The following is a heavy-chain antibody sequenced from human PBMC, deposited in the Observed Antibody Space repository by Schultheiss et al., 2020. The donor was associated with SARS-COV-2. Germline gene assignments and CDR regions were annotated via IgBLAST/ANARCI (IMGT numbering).Heavy chain of an antibody. D-gene: IGHD3-16*01. CDR1: GYSFTSYW. CDR2: IYPGDSDT. Sequence: GESLKISCKGSGYSFTSYWIGWVRQMPGKGLEWMGIIYPGDSDTRYSPSFQGQVTISADKSISTAYLQWSSLKASDTAMYYCARYGARVIPDGGDDYWGQGTLVTVSS. V-gene: IGHV5-51*01. J-gene: IGHJ4*02. CDR3: ARYGARVIPDGGDDY.